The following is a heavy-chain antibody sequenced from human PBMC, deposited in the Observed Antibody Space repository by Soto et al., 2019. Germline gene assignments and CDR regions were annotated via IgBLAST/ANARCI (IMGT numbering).Heavy chain of an antibody. CDR1: GYTFTSYC. J-gene: IGHJ6*02. CDR2: MNPNSGNT. V-gene: IGHV1-8*02. CDR3: ARGLSKYYYYYGMDV. Sequence: ASVKVSCKASGYTFTSYCISWVRQATGQGLEWMGWMNPNSGNTGYAQKFQGRVTMTRNTSISTAYMELSSLRSEDTAVYYCARGLSKYYYYYGMDVWGQGTTVNVSS.